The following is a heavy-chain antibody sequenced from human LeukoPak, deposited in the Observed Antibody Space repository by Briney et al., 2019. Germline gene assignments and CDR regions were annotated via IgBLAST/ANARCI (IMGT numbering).Heavy chain of an antibody. V-gene: IGHV4-30-4*01. CDR2: IYYSGST. CDR1: GGSISSGDYY. Sequence: PSETLSLTCTVSGGSISSGDYYWSWIRQPPGKGLEWIGYIYYSGSTYYNPSLKSRVTISVDTSKNQFSLKLSSVTAADTAMYYCARQGSGNYLSPVNYWGQGTLVTVSS. CDR3: ARQGSGNYLSPVNY. D-gene: IGHD1-26*01. J-gene: IGHJ4*02.